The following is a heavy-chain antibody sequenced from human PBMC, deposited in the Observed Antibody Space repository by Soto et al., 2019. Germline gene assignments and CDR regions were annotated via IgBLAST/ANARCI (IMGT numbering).Heavy chain of an antibody. V-gene: IGHV1-69*12. CDR1: GGTFSSYA. CDR2: IIPIFGTA. Sequence: QVQLVQSGAEVKKPGSSVKVSCKASGGTFSSYAISWVRQAPGQGLEWMGGIIPIFGTANYAQKFQGRVTITADESKSTAYMELSRLRSEDKAVYYCAREGCSGSYRYYGMDVWGQGTTVTVSS. J-gene: IGHJ6*02. D-gene: IGHD3-10*02. CDR3: AREGCSGSYRYYGMDV.